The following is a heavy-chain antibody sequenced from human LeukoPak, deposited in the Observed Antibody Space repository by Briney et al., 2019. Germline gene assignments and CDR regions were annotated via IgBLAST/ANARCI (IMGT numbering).Heavy chain of an antibody. V-gene: IGHV3-74*01. CDR1: GFTFSRYW. CDR3: AREPDYHDSSGYYGGDY. CDR2: INSDGSST. J-gene: IGHJ4*02. Sequence: GGSLRLSCAASGFTFSRYWMHWVRQAPGKGLVWVSRINSDGSSTSYADSVKGRFTISRDNAKNTLYLQMNSLRAEDTAIYYCAREPDYHDSSGYYGGDYWGQGTLVTVCS. D-gene: IGHD3-22*01.